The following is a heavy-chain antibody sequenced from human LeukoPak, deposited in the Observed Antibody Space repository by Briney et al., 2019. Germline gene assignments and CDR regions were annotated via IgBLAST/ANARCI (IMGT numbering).Heavy chain of an antibody. CDR1: GGTSSSYA. CDR2: IIPIFGTA. CDR3: ARVPPVNPNWFDP. V-gene: IGHV1-69*05. Sequence: GASVKVSCKASGGTSSSYAISWVRQAPGQGLEWMGRIIPIFGTANYAQKFQGRVTITTDESTSTAYMELSSLRSEDTAVYYCARVPPVNPNWFDPWGQGTLVTVSS. J-gene: IGHJ5*02.